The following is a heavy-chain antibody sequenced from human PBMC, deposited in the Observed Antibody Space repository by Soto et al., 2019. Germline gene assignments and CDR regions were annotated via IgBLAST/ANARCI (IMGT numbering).Heavy chain of an antibody. D-gene: IGHD3-22*01. Sequence: QVQLVESGGGVVQPGRSLRLSCVASGFTFGRYGMHWVRQAPGKGLEWVAGISYDGTKKFYADFVKGRFTISRDNSKNTLYLQMNSLRAEDTAVYYCANLPSNYYDSSAKTNNWFDPWGQGTLVTVSS. CDR2: ISYDGTKK. J-gene: IGHJ5*02. CDR3: ANLPSNYYDSSAKTNNWFDP. CDR1: GFTFGRYG. V-gene: IGHV3-30*18.